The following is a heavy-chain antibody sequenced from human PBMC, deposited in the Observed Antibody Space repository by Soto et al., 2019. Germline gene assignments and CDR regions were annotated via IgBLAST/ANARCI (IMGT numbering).Heavy chain of an antibody. CDR1: GGSISSYY. Sequence: PSETLSLTCTVSGGSISSYYWSWIRQPPGKGLEWIGYIYYSGSTNYNPSLKSRVTISVDTSKNQFSLKLSSVTAADTAVYYCARAAYYDSYGMDVWGQGTTVT. V-gene: IGHV4-59*01. CDR2: IYYSGST. CDR3: ARAAYYDSYGMDV. D-gene: IGHD3-3*01. J-gene: IGHJ6*02.